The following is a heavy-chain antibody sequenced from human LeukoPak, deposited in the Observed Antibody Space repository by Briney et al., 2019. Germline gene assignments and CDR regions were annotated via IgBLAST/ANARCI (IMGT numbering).Heavy chain of an antibody. V-gene: IGHV4-59*08. D-gene: IGHD1-26*01. J-gene: IGHJ6*02. CDR3: ARHQHSGRQHYYGMDV. CDR1: GYSISSGYY. CDR2: IYYTGST. Sequence: SETLSLTCTVSGYSISSGYYWSWIRQPPGKGLEWIGYIYYTGSTNYNPSLKSRVTMSVDTSKNQFSLNLSSVTAADTAVYYCARHQHSGRQHYYGMDVWGQGTTVTVSS.